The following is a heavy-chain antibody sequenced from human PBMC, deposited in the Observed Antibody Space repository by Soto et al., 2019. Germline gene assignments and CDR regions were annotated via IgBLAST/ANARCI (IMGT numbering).Heavy chain of an antibody. CDR2: IYYSGST. D-gene: IGHD4-17*01. V-gene: IGHV4-59*08. CDR1: GGSISGYY. J-gene: IGHJ6*02. Sequence: SETLSLTCTVSGGSISGYYWSWVRQPPGKGLEWIGYIYYSGSTNYNPSLKSRVTMSVDTSKNQFSLRLSSVTAADTAVYYCAKGPLRFPDYGDYADYSYGMDVWGQGTTVTVSS. CDR3: AKGPLRFPDYGDYADYSYGMDV.